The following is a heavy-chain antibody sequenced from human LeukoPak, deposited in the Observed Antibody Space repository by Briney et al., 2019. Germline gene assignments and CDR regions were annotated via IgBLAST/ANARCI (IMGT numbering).Heavy chain of an antibody. J-gene: IGHJ4*02. V-gene: IGHV1-8*01. CDR1: GYTFTSYD. CDR2: MNPNSGNT. CDR3: ARDPFGYSYGSDFDY. Sequence: GASVKVSCKASGYTFTSYDINWVRQATGQGLEWRGGMNPNSGNTGYAQKFQGRVTMTRNTSISTAYMELSSLRSEDTAVYYCARDPFGYSYGSDFDYWGQGTLVTVSS. D-gene: IGHD5-18*01.